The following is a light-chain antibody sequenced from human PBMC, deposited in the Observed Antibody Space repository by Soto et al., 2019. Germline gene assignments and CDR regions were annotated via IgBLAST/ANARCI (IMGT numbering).Light chain of an antibody. CDR1: QSISSW. Sequence: DIQMTQSPSTLYASVGDRVTITCRASQSISSWLAWYQQKPGKAPKLLIYKASSLESGVPSRFSGSGSGTEFTLTISSLQPDDFATYYCQQYNSYSRTFGHGTKLAIK. V-gene: IGKV1-5*03. CDR3: QQYNSYSRT. CDR2: KAS. J-gene: IGKJ2*02.